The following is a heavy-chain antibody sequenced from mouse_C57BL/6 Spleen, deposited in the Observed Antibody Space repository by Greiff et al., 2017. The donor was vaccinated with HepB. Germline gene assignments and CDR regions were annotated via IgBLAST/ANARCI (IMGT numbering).Heavy chain of an antibody. Sequence: VQLQQPGAELVKPGASVKMSCKASGYTFTSYWITWVKQRPGQGLEWIGDIYPGSGSTNYNEKFKSKATLTVDTSSSTAYMQLSSLTSEDSAVYYCARDYGNYVRYFDYWGQGTTLTVSS. CDR1: GYTFTSYW. D-gene: IGHD2-1*01. CDR2: IYPGSGST. J-gene: IGHJ2*01. CDR3: ARDYGNYVRYFDY. V-gene: IGHV1-55*01.